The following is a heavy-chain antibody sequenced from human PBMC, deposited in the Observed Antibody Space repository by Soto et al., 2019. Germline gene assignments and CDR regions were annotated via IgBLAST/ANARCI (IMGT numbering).Heavy chain of an antibody. V-gene: IGHV3-21*01. Sequence: GGSLRLSCAASGFTFSSYSMNWVRQAPGKGLEWVSSISSSSSYIYYADSVKGRFTISRDNAKNSLYLQMNSLRAEDTAVYYCARGYYDFWSGYYEYYFDYWGQGTLVTVSS. CDR2: ISSSSSYI. D-gene: IGHD3-3*01. CDR1: GFTFSSYS. J-gene: IGHJ4*02. CDR3: ARGYYDFWSGYYEYYFDY.